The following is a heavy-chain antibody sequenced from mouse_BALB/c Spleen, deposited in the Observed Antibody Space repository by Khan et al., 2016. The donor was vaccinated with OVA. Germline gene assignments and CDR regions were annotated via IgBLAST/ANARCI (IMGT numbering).Heavy chain of an antibody. CDR1: GYAFTNYL. J-gene: IGHJ3*01. Sequence: QVRLQQSGAELVRPGTSVKVSCKASGYAFTNYLIEWVKQRPGQGLEWIGVINPGSVGTNYNEKFKGKAILTVDKSSSTVYMQLSSLTSDDSAVYCCARGGYGTLAYWGQGTLVTVSA. CDR3: ARGGYGTLAY. D-gene: IGHD2-1*01. V-gene: IGHV1-54*01. CDR2: INPGSVGT.